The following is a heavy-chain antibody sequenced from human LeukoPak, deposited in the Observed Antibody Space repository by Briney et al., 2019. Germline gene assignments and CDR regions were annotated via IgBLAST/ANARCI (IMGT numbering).Heavy chain of an antibody. V-gene: IGHV3-74*01. CDR1: GFTFSTYW. D-gene: IGHD1-1*01. CDR3: ARGGLEPVDF. Sequence: GGSLRLSCAVSGFTFSTYWMHWVRQAPGEGLVWVSRINTDGRSTSYADSVKGRFTISRDNAKNTLYLLMSSLRADDTAVYYCARGGLEPVDFWGQGALVTVSS. CDR2: INTDGRST. J-gene: IGHJ4*02.